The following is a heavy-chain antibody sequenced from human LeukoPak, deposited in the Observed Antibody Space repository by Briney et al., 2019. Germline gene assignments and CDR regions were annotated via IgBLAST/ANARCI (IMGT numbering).Heavy chain of an antibody. CDR1: GFTFSSYA. CDR2: IIAIFGVT. J-gene: IGHJ4*02. CDR3: AKHSGYNLRNALDS. V-gene: IGHV1-69*05. Sequence: GGSLRLSCAASGFTFSSYAMSWVRQAPGKGLEWMGGIIAIFGVTEYAQKFQDRLTITTDESTNTVYMEMRSLRSEDTAMFYCAKHSGYNLRNALDSWGQGTLVTVSS. D-gene: IGHD5-12*01.